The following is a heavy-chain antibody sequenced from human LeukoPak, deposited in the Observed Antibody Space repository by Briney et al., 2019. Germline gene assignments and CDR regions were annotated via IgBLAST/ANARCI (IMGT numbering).Heavy chain of an antibody. CDR2: INAGNGNT. CDR1: GYIFSSYG. J-gene: IGHJ4*02. Sequence: ASVKVSCTAAGYIFSSYGINWVRQAPGQGLEWMGWINAGNGNTKYSQKFQGRVTITRDTSASTAYMELSSLRSEDTAVYYCASPNVKRGYSGYDYYFDYWGQGTLVTVSS. CDR3: ASPNVKRGYSGYDYYFDY. D-gene: IGHD5-12*01. V-gene: IGHV1-3*01.